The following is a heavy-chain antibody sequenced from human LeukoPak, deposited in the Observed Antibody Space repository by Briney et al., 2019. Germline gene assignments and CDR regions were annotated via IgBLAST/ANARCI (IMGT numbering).Heavy chain of an antibody. J-gene: IGHJ6*03. Sequence: GGSLRLSCAASGFTFNNAWMSWVRQAPGKGLEWVGSIKSNTDGGTSDYAAPVKGRFTISRDDSKNTLHLKMNSLKTEDPAVYYSTPPGSVTPVPHGDYYRAVWGKGTTVTVSS. CDR1: GFTFNNAW. CDR3: TPPGSVTPVPHGDYYRAV. CDR2: IKSNTDGGTS. V-gene: IGHV3-15*01. D-gene: IGHD2-8*02.